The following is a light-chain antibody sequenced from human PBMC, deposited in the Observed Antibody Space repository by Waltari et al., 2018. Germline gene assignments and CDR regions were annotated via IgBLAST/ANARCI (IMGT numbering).Light chain of an antibody. CDR3: SSYAGSNSHV. CDR1: SSDVGGYNY. Sequence: QSALTQPPSASGSPGQSVTMSCTGTSSDVGGYNYVSWYQQQPGTVPKLIIYEVSERPSGVPHRFAGSKSGNTASLTVSGLQAEDEADYYCSSYAGSNSHVFGTGTRVTVL. CDR2: EVS. V-gene: IGLV2-8*01. J-gene: IGLJ1*01.